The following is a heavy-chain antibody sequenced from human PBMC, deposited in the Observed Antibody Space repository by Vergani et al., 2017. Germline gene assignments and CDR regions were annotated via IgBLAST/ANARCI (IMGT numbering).Heavy chain of an antibody. CDR1: GGSISSYY. Sequence: QVQLQESGPGLVKPSETLSLTCTVSGGSISSYYWSWIRQPPGKGLEWIGYIYYSGSTNYNPSLKSRVTISVDTSKNQFSLKLSSVTAADTAVYYCARGRYYDSSGYCYLFDYWGQGTLVTVSS. CDR3: ARGRYYDSSGYCYLFDY. CDR2: IYYSGST. D-gene: IGHD3-22*01. J-gene: IGHJ4*02. V-gene: IGHV4-59*01.